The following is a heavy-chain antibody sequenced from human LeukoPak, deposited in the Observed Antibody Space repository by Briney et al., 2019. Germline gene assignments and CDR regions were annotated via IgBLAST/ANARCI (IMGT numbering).Heavy chain of an antibody. J-gene: IGHJ4*02. V-gene: IGHV3-21*01. CDR2: ISSSSSYI. CDR3: ARDEGFSYSGYDDPAPFDY. D-gene: IGHD5-12*01. CDR1: GFTFCSYS. Sequence: AGGSLRLSCAASGFTFCSYSMNWVRQAPGKGLEWVSSISSSSSYIYYADSVKGRFTISRDNAKNSLYLQMNSLRAEDTAVYYCARDEGFSYSGYDDPAPFDYWGQGTLVTVSS.